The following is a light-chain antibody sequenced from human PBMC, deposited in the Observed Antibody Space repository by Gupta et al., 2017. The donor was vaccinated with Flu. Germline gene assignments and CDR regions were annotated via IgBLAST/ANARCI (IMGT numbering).Light chain of an antibody. CDR2: QAS. V-gene: IGKV3-20*01. CDR3: QQYGGLPRT. CDR1: QSVNSDY. Sequence: GTLSLPPGGRATLFCRASQSVNSDYLAWYQQRPGQPPRLLVYQASNRATGIPARFSGRGSGTDFTLTISRLEPEHFAVYYCQQYGGLPRTFGQGTKVEIK. J-gene: IGKJ1*01.